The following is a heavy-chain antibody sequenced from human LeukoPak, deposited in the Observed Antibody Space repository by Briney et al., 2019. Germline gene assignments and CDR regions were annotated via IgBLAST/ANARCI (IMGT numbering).Heavy chain of an antibody. CDR2: VSGSGATT. Sequence: GGSLRLSCAASGFTFDRYAMAWVRQAPGKELEWVSSVSGSGATTNFADSVKGRFSISRDNSKNTLYLQMSRLGAEDTAVYYCVKDSRMAAVGKFDSWGQGTLVTVSS. CDR1: GFTFDRYA. CDR3: VKDSRMAAVGKFDS. V-gene: IGHV3-23*01. D-gene: IGHD6-13*01. J-gene: IGHJ4*02.